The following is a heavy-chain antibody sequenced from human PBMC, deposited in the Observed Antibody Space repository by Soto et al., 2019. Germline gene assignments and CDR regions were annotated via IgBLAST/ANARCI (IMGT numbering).Heavy chain of an antibody. V-gene: IGHV1-69*02. J-gene: IGHJ5*02. CDR1: GGTFSSYT. D-gene: IGHD4-17*01. CDR2: IIPILDIA. CDR3: ARDLGDDYGDYVGFWFDP. Sequence: QVQLVQSGAEVKKPGSSVKVSCKASGGTFSSYTISWVRQAPGQGLEWMGRIIPILDIANYAQRFQDRVTITADKSTSTAYMELSSLRSEDTAVYYCARDLGDDYGDYVGFWFDPWGQGTLVTVSS.